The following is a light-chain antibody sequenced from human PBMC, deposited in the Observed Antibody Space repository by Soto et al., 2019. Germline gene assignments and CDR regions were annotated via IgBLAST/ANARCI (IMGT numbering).Light chain of an antibody. CDR2: DTS. J-gene: IGKJ5*01. V-gene: IGKV3D-20*01. CDR1: QSLSSSY. Sequence: EIVLTQSPGTLSLSPGERATLSCRASQSLSSSYLAWYQQKPGLAPRLVIYDTSRRAPGIPDRLTGSGSGTDFTLTISRLEPEDSAIYYCQQYGSSPTFGQGTRLEIK. CDR3: QQYGSSPT.